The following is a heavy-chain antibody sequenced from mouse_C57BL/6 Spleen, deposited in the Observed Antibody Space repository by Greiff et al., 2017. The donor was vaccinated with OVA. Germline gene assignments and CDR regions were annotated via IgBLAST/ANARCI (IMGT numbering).Heavy chain of an antibody. CDR3: ARTGTEYWYFDV. CDR2: IYPGDGDT. J-gene: IGHJ1*03. V-gene: IGHV1-80*01. Sequence: QVQLKQSGAELVKPGASVKISCKASGYAFSSYWMNWVKQRPGKGLEWIGQIYPGDGDTNYNGKFKGKATLTADKSSSTAYMQLSSLTSEDSAVYFCARTGTEYWYFDVWGTGTTVTVSS. CDR1: GYAFSSYW. D-gene: IGHD4-1*01.